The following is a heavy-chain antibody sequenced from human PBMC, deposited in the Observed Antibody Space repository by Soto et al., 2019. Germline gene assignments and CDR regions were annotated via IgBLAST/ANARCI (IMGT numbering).Heavy chain of an antibody. CDR2: IIPIFSSR. J-gene: IGHJ6*02. CDR3: ARGETYLGV. D-gene: IGHD3-16*01. CDR1: RDTFNKYA. V-gene: IGHV1-69*01. Sequence: QVQLVQSGAEVKKPGSSVKVSCKTSRDTFNKYAFNWVRQAPGQGLEWMGWIIPIFSSRNYAEKFQGRVTITADESTSTAYMVLRSLRFEDTAVYYCARGETYLGVWGQVTTVTVSS.